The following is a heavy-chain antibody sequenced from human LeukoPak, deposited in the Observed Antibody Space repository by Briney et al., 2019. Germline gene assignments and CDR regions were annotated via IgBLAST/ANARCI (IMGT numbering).Heavy chain of an antibody. CDR3: ARDQGVLMVYAVSGLDV. CDR2: ISSSSSYI. CDR1: GFTFSSYS. J-gene: IGHJ6*04. Sequence: GGSLRLSCAASGFTFSSYSMNWVRQAPGKGLEWVSSISSSSSYIYYADSVKGRFTISRDNAKNSLYLQMNSLRAEDTVVYYCARDQGVLMVYAVSGLDVWGKGTTVTVSS. V-gene: IGHV3-21*01. D-gene: IGHD2-8*01.